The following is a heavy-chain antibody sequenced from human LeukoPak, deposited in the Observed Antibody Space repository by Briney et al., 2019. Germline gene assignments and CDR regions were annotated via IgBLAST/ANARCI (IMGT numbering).Heavy chain of an antibody. V-gene: IGHV3-30-3*01. J-gene: IGHJ4*02. CDR2: ISYDGSNK. CDR3: ARESSGTCYFDY. CDR1: RLTFSSYT. D-gene: IGHD1-26*01. Sequence: GGSLRLSCATSRLTFSSYTMHWVRQAPGKGLEWVAVISYDGSNKYYADSVKGRFTISRDNSKNTLYLQMNSLKAEDTAVYYCARESSGTCYFDYWDQGTLVTVSS.